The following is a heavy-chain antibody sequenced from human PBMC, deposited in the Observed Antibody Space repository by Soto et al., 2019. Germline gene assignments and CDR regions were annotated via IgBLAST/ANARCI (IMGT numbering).Heavy chain of an antibody. CDR1: GFTFSSYG. Sequence: PGGSLRLSCSASGFTFSSYGMHWVRQAPGKGLEWVAVISYDGSNKYYADSVKGRFTISRDNSKNTLYLQMNSLRAEDTAVYYCAQKSDYYDSSGYFDYWGQGTLVTVSS. J-gene: IGHJ4*02. CDR3: AQKSDYYDSSGYFDY. CDR2: ISYDGSNK. D-gene: IGHD3-22*01. V-gene: IGHV3-30*03.